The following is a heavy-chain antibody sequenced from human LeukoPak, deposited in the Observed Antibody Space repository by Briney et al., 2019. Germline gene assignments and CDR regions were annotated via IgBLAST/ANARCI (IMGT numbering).Heavy chain of an antibody. CDR1: LDSISIYY. CDR2: IYTSWST. V-gene: IGHV4-4*07. D-gene: IGHD6-13*01. Sequence: ETLSLTRTVSLDSISIYYSSCIPQPAAKGLECIARIYTSWSTNYNPSLKRRVTMSVATSKNQFSLKLSSGTAADTAVYYCARERGTGYSSSWYDYWGQGTLVTVSS. CDR3: ARERGTGYSSSWYDY. J-gene: IGHJ4*02.